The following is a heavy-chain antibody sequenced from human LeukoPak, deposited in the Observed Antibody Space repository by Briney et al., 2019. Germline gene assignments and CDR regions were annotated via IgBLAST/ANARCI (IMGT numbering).Heavy chain of an antibody. CDR3: TSRFLVGAIDFDY. D-gene: IGHD1-26*01. J-gene: IGHJ4*02. CDR1: GVTFSGSA. Sequence: PGGSLRLSCAAPGVTFSGSAMHRVRQASGKGLEWVGRIRSKANSYATAYAASVKGRFTISRDDSKNTAYLQMNSLKTKDTAVYYCTSRFLVGAIDFDYWGQGTLVTVSS. CDR2: IRSKANSYAT. V-gene: IGHV3-73*01.